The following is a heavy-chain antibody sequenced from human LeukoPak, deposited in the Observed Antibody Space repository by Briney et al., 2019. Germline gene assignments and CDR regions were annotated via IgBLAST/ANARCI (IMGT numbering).Heavy chain of an antibody. CDR3: ARVMEDASSQPLDV. D-gene: IGHD1-14*01. J-gene: IGHJ6*02. Sequence: PGGSLRLSCAASGLTFSSYAMSWVRQAPGKGLEWVAVIWYDGSNKYYADSVKGRFTISRDISKNTLYLQMNSLRAEDTAVYYCARVMEDASSQPLDVWGQGTTVTVSS. CDR1: GLTFSSYA. CDR2: IWYDGSNK. V-gene: IGHV3-33*08.